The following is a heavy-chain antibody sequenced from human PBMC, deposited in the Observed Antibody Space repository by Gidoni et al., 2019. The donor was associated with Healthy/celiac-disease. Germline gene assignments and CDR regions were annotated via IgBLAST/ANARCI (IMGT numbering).Heavy chain of an antibody. J-gene: IGHJ4*02. CDR1: GFTFSSYA. D-gene: IGHD1-26*01. CDR3: AKGGYSELH. V-gene: IGHV3-23*01. Sequence: EVQLLESGGGLVQPGGSLRLYWAASGFTFSSYAMSWVRQAPGKGLELVSSISGSGGSLYYADSGKVRFTISRDNSKNTLYLQMNSLRAEDTAVYYCAKGGYSELHWGQGTLVTVSS. CDR2: ISGSGGSL.